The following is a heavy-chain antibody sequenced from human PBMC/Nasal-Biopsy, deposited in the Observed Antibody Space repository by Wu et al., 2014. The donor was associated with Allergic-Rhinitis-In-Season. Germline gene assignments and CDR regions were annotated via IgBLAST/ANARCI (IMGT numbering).Heavy chain of an antibody. V-gene: IGHV3-23*01. J-gene: IGHJ5*02. Sequence: LRLSCEASGFTFNNFAMNWVRQAPGKGLEWVATVGGSGGRTIYADSVKGRFTISRDNSKNTLFLQMDTLRAEDTAVYYCAKGRSAVVVTAISSWGQGTLVSVSS. CDR3: AKGRSAVVVTAISS. CDR1: GFTFNNFA. CDR2: VGGSGGRT. D-gene: IGHD2-21*02.